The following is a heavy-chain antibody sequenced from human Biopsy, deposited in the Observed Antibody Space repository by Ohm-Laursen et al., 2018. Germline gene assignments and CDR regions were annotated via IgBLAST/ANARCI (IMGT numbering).Heavy chain of an antibody. J-gene: IGHJ2*01. CDR2: IFFSGDT. CDR3: ARAKTQDRSFPDWYFDL. V-gene: IGHV4-31*01. Sequence: TLSLTCIVSGDSIFGGGYYWTWIRQHPEKGLEWLGYIFFSGDTHYNPSLRSLVDISSDMSKNEFYLRLYSVTAADTAVYYCARAKTQDRSFPDWYFDLWGRGTLVTVSS. D-gene: IGHD3-22*01. CDR1: GDSIFGGGYY.